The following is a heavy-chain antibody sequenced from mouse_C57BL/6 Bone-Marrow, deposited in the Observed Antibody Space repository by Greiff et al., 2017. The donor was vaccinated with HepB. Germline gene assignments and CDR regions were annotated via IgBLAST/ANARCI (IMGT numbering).Heavy chain of an antibody. J-gene: IGHJ3*01. V-gene: IGHV1-81*01. D-gene: IGHD1-1*01. CDR1: GYTFTSYG. Sequence: VQLQESGAELARPGASVKLSCKASGYTFTSYGISWVKQRTGQGLEWIGEIYPRSGNTYYNEKFKGKATLTADKSSSTAYMELRSLTSEDSAVYFCAILGVYYYGSSWFAYWGQGTLVTVSA. CDR3: AILGVYYYGSSWFAY. CDR2: IYPRSGNT.